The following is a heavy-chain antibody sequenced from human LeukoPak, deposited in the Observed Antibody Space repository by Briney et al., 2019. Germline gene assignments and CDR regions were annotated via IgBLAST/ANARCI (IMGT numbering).Heavy chain of an antibody. D-gene: IGHD3-10*01. CDR2: ISASGVDT. CDR3: ARDSDPYGSGSIETVDY. V-gene: IGHV3-23*01. J-gene: IGHJ4*02. CDR1: GFTFSTNN. Sequence: GGSLRLSCAASGFTFSTNNMVWVRQAPGKGLEWVSGISASGVDTYFADSVKGRFTISRDNAKNSLYLQMNSLRAEDTAVYYCARDSDPYGSGSIETVDYWGQGTLVTVSS.